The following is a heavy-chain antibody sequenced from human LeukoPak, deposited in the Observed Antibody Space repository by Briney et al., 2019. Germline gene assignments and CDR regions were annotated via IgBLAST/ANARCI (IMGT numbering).Heavy chain of an antibody. Sequence: KPSETLSLTCTVSGGSISSYYWSWLRPPPGKGLEWFGYIYYSGSTNYNPSLKSRVTISVGTAKNQFSLKLSSVTAADTAVYYCARSEGYYDILTGYYNDSWFDPWGQGALGTASS. CDR3: ARSEGYYDILTGYYNDSWFDP. D-gene: IGHD3-9*01. CDR2: IYYSGST. CDR1: GGSISSYY. J-gene: IGHJ5*02. V-gene: IGHV4-59*01.